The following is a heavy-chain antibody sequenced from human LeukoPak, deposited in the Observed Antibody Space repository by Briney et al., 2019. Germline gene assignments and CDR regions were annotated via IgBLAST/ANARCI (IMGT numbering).Heavy chain of an antibody. CDR2: LHPKSGGT. Sequence: ASVKVSCKASGYTFTAYYMHWVRQAPGQGLEWMGWLHPKSGGTGYAQQFQGRVSMTTDKSNSTAYMELSRLRSDDTAVYYCAILNPTVISVLKCFDLWGQGTLVTVSS. V-gene: IGHV1-2*02. D-gene: IGHD2-21*01. CDR1: GYTFTAYY. CDR3: AILNPTVISVLKCFDL. J-gene: IGHJ5*02.